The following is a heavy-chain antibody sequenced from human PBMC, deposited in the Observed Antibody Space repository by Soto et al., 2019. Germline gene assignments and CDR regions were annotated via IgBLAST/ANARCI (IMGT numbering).Heavy chain of an antibody. CDR2: TSVTGAM. J-gene: IGHJ6*02. CDR3: ARGLADSAGSSLGRRMDV. V-gene: IGHV4-61*01. Sequence: QVQLQESGPGLVKPSETLSLLCFVSGEAVGSGQSYWNWIRQAPGKGLEWIGHTSVTGAMKYSASLKSRDTMSVDTSKSQISLTLTSVTAADSATYFCARGLADSAGSSLGRRMDVWGQGTTVTVAS. D-gene: IGHD3-10*01. CDR1: GEAVGSGQSY.